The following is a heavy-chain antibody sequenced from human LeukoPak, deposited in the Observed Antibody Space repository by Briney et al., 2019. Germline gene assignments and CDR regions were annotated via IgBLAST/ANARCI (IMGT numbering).Heavy chain of an antibody. CDR2: IYTSGST. V-gene: IGHV4-4*07. Sequence: SETLSLTCTVSGGSISSYYWSRIRQPAGKGLEWIGRIYTSGSTNYNPSLKSRVTISVDKSKNQFSLKLSSVTAADTAVYYCARAVTGTAGPVYYYYYMDVWGKGTTVTVSS. CDR3: ARAVTGTAGPVYYYYYMDV. D-gene: IGHD1-1*01. J-gene: IGHJ6*03. CDR1: GGSISSYY.